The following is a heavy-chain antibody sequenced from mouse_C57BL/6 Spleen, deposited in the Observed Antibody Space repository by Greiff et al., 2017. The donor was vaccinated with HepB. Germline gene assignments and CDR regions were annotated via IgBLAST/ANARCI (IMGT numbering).Heavy chain of an antibody. CDR1: GYTFTSYW. D-gene: IGHD1-1*01. CDR2: IYPGNSDT. Sequence: EVQLQQSGTVLARPGASVKMSCKTSGYTFTSYWMHWVKQRPGQGLEWIGAIYPGNSDTSYNQKFKGKAKLTAVTSASTAYMELSSLTNEDSAVYYCTRSPRSSKYYGSSYYFDYWGQGTTLTVSS. V-gene: IGHV1-5*01. J-gene: IGHJ2*01. CDR3: TRSPRSSKYYGSSYYFDY.